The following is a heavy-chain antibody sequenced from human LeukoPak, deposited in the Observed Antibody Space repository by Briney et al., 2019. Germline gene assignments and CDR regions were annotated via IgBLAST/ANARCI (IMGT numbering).Heavy chain of an antibody. Sequence: ASVKVSCKASGYIVTSYGISWVRQAPGQGLEWMGWISAYNGNTNYAQKLQGRVTMTTDTSTSTAYMELSRLRSDDTAVYYCARGEGHDHGDYSFDYWGQGTLVTVSS. V-gene: IGHV1-18*01. CDR3: ARGEGHDHGDYSFDY. D-gene: IGHD4-17*01. CDR1: GYIVTSYG. J-gene: IGHJ4*02. CDR2: ISAYNGNT.